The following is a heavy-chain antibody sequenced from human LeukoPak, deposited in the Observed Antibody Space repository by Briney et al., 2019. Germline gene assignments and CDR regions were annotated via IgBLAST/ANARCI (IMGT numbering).Heavy chain of an antibody. CDR2: MTPNSGDS. V-gene: IGHV1-8*01. Sequence: GASMKVSCKASGYTFTSRNINWVRQATGQRLEWLGWMTPNSGDSGYAQKFKGRVTMTGNTAISTAYMELRDRRSEDTAVYYCATMDVDGRGSDWFNTWGQGTLVTVSS. J-gene: IGHJ5*02. CDR3: ATMDVDGRGSDWFNT. D-gene: IGHD2-2*03. CDR1: GYTFTSRN.